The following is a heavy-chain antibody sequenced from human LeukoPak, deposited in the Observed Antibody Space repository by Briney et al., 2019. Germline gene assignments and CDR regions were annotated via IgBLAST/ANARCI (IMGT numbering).Heavy chain of an antibody. CDR2: IYYSGST. CDR1: GGSISSSSYY. Sequence: PSETLSLTCTVSGGSISSSSYYWGWIRQPPGKGLEWIGSIYYSGSTYYNPSLKSRVTISVDTSKNQFSLKLSSVTAADTAVYYCARGKRVIQLWGSEYNWFDPWGQGTLVTVSS. CDR3: ARGKRVIQLWGSEYNWFDP. J-gene: IGHJ5*02. D-gene: IGHD5-18*01. V-gene: IGHV4-39*07.